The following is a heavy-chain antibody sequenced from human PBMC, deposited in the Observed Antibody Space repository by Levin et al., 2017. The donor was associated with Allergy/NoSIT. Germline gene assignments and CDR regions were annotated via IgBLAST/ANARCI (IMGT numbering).Heavy chain of an antibody. J-gene: IGHJ4*02. CDR2: ITGDGEDT. V-gene: IGHV3-23*01. CDR3: AKGNTIFGVGRLDY. Sequence: GGSLRLSCAASGFTFSNRAMTWVRQAAGKGLEWVSGITGDGEDTHYADSVKGRFTISRDNSKNTLSLQMNSPRADDTAIYFCAKGNTIFGVGRLDYWGRGTLVTVS. CDR1: GFTFSNRA. D-gene: IGHD3-3*01.